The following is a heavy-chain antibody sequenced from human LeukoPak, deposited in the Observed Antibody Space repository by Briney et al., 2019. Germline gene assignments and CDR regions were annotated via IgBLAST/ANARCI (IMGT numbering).Heavy chain of an antibody. D-gene: IGHD6-13*01. J-gene: IGHJ6*03. CDR2: INPNSGGT. V-gene: IGHV1-2*02. Sequence: VSVKVSCKASGYTFTGYYMHWVRQAPGQGLEWMGWINPNSGGTNYAQKFQGRVTMTRDTSISTAYMELSRLRSDDTAVYYCARVAPDSSSWGYYYFYMDVWGKGTTVTVSS. CDR3: ARVAPDSSSWGYYYFYMDV. CDR1: GYTFTGYY.